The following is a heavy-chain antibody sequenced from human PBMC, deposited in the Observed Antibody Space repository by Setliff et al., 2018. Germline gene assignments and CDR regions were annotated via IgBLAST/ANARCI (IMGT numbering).Heavy chain of an antibody. CDR3: ASIDWGENFFNMDV. V-gene: IGHV3-74*01. CDR2: INGDGSIT. CDR1: GFTYKNDW. Sequence: AGGSLRLSCGASGFTYKNDWVSWVRQAPGKGLVWVSRINGDGSITNYADSVRGRFTISRDNAKNTLYLQMNSLRAEDTAVYFCASIDWGENFFNMDVWGKGTTVTVSS. D-gene: IGHD7-27*01. J-gene: IGHJ6*03.